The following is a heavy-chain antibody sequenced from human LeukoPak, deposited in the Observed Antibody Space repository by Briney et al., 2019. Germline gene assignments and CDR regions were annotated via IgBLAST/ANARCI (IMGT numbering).Heavy chain of an antibody. CDR3: ANPYRRTGCSSTSCYPGYY. Sequence: GGSLRLSCAASGFTFSSYAMSWVRQAPGKGLEWVSAISGSGGSTYYADSVKGRFTISRDNSKSTLYLQMNSLRAEDTAVYYCANPYRRTGCSSTSCYPGYYWGQGTLVTVSS. CDR1: GFTFSSYA. CDR2: ISGSGGST. V-gene: IGHV3-23*01. J-gene: IGHJ4*02. D-gene: IGHD2-2*01.